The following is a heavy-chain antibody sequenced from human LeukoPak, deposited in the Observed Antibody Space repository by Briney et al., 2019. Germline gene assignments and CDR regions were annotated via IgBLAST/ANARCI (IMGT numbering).Heavy chain of an antibody. Sequence: ASETLSLTCTVSGGSISSYYWSWIRQPPGKGLEWIGYIYYSGSTNYNPSLKSRVTISVDTSKNQFSLKLSSVTAADTAVYYCARHAPPGYGDYVDYWGQGTLVTVSS. CDR3: ARHAPPGYGDYVDY. V-gene: IGHV4-59*08. J-gene: IGHJ4*02. D-gene: IGHD4-17*01. CDR1: GGSISSYY. CDR2: IYYSGST.